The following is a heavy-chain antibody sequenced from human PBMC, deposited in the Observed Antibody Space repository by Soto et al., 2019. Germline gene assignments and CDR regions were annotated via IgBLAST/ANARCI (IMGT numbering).Heavy chain of an antibody. V-gene: IGHV3-72*01. CDR1: GFTFSDHY. Sequence: EVQLVESGGGLVQPGGSLRLSCAASGFTFSDHYMDWVRQAPGKGLEWVGRSKNKADSYTTEYAASVKGRFTISRDGSKNSLFLKMNSLKTENTAVYYCTVWGSGNDFGDAWGQGILVTVSS. CDR3: TVWGSGNDFGDA. J-gene: IGHJ4*02. D-gene: IGHD3-10*01. CDR2: SKNKADSYTT.